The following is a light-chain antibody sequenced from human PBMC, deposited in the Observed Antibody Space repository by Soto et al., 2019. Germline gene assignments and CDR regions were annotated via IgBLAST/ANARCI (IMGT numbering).Light chain of an antibody. CDR3: QQYGTSPTA. CDR1: QNVGGRF. V-gene: IGKV3-20*01. J-gene: IGKJ5*01. CDR2: VAS. Sequence: EIVLTQSPGTLFLSPGERATLSCRASQNVGGRFLAWYQQKPGQAPRLLINVASTRATGIPDRFSGSGSGTDFTLTISRLEPEDFAVYYCQQYGTSPTAFGQGTRLEIK.